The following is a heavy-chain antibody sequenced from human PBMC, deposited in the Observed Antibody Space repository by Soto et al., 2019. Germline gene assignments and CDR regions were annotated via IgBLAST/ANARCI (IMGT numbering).Heavy chain of an antibody. CDR1: GFTFSSYS. D-gene: IGHD1-26*01. V-gene: IGHV3-21*04. J-gene: IGHJ5*02. Sequence: EVQLVESGGGLVKPGGSLRLSCAASGFTFSSYSMNWVRQAPGKGLEWVSSISSSSSYIYYADSVKGRFTISRDNAKNSLYLQMNSLRAEDTAVYYCAKPPGIVGATGWFDPWGQGTLVTVSS. CDR2: ISSSSSYI. CDR3: AKPPGIVGATGWFDP.